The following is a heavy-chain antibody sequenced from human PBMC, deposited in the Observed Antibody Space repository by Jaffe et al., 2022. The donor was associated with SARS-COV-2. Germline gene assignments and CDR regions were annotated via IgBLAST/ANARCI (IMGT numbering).Heavy chain of an antibody. CDR1: GFTFSDYS. V-gene: IGHV3-21*01. D-gene: IGHD2-15*01. J-gene: IGHJ6*02. CDR3: ARSRHRGGLYYYGMDV. CDR2: ISGSGSYI. Sequence: EGQLVESGGGLVKPGGSLRLSCAASGFTFSDYSFNWVRLAPGKGLEWISSISGSGSYIYYADSVKGRFTISRDNAKDSLYLQLNSLTSDDTAVYYCARSRHRGGLYYYGMDVWGPGTTVTVSS.